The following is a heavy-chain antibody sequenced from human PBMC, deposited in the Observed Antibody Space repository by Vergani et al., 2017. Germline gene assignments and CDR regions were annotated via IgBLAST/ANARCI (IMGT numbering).Heavy chain of an antibody. V-gene: IGHV1-3*01. J-gene: IGHJ6*02. CDR3: AREGAIAARYDYYYYGMDV. CDR2: INAGNGNT. CDR1: GYTFTSYA. D-gene: IGHD6-6*01. Sequence: QVQLVQSGAEVKKPGASVKVSCKASGYTFTSYAMHWVRQAPGQRLEWMGWINAGNGNTKYSQKFQGRVTITRDTSASTAYMELSSLRSEDTAVYYCAREGAIAARYDYYYYGMDVWGQGTTVTVSS.